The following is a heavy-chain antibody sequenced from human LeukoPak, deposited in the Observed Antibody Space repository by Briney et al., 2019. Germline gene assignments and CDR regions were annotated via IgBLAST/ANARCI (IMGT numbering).Heavy chain of an antibody. J-gene: IGHJ5*02. CDR1: GGSISSYY. D-gene: IGHD2-15*01. V-gene: IGHV4-59*12. Sequence: PSETLSLTCTVSGGSISSYYWSWIRQPPGKGLDWIGYISYSGSTNYNPSLKSRVTISVDTSKNQFSLKLSSVTAADTAVYYCVRDGGFYYTASPNSWFDPWGQGTLVTVSS. CDR3: VRDGGFYYTASPNSWFDP. CDR2: ISYSGST.